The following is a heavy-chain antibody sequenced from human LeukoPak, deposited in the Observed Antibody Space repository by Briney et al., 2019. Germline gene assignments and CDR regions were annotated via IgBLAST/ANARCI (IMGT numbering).Heavy chain of an antibody. CDR2: IYYSGST. V-gene: IGHV4-39*01. CDR1: GGSIRGSSYY. J-gene: IGHJ4*02. D-gene: IGHD3-16*01. CDR3: ASQFE. Sequence: SETLSLTCTVSGGSIRGSSYYWGWIRQPPGKGLEWIGTIYYSGSTYSIPSLKSRVTISVDTSKNQFSLKLNSVTAADTAVYYSASQFEWGQGTLVTVSS.